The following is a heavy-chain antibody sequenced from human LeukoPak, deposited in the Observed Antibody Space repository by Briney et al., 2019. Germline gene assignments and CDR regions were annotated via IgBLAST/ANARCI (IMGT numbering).Heavy chain of an antibody. D-gene: IGHD1-26*01. CDR2: IIPIFGTA. Sequence: SVKVSCKASGGTFSSYAISWVRQAPGQGLEWMGGIIPIFGTANYAQKFQGRVTITADESTGTAYMELSSLRSEDTAVYYCASLIVGGDYFDYWGQGTLVTVSS. CDR1: GGTFSSYA. J-gene: IGHJ4*02. V-gene: IGHV1-69*13. CDR3: ASLIVGGDYFDY.